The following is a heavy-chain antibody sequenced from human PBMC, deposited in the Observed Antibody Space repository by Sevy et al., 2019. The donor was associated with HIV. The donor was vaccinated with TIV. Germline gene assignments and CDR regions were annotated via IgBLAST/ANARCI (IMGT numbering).Heavy chain of an antibody. CDR2: IKSKTDGATR. CDR1: GFTFSKAW. Sequence: GGSLRLSCVASGFTFSKAWMSWVRQAPGKGLEWLGRIKSKTDGATRDLAAPVKGRIIISRDDSKNTLYLQISNLKIEDTGVYFCAAGVGASDFDYWGQGTLVTVSS. CDR3: AAGVGASDFDY. J-gene: IGHJ4*02. V-gene: IGHV3-15*01. D-gene: IGHD1-26*01.